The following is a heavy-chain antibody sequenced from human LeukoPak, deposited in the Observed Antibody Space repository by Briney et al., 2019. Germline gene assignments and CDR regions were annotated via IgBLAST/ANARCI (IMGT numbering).Heavy chain of an antibody. D-gene: IGHD6-13*01. CDR2: IKQDGSEK. Sequence: PGGSLRLSCAASGFTFSSYWMSWVRQAPGKGLEWVANIKQDGSEKYYVDSVKGRFTISRDNAKNTLYLQMNSLRAEDTAVYYCAKLIDSSSWYGNYFDYWGQGTLVTVSS. J-gene: IGHJ4*02. V-gene: IGHV3-7*05. CDR3: AKLIDSSSWYGNYFDY. CDR1: GFTFSSYW.